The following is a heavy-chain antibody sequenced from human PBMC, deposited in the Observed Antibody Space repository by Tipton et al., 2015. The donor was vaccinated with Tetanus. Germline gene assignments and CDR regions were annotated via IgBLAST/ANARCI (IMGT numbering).Heavy chain of an antibody. CDR1: GFTFSSYS. J-gene: IGHJ6*02. CDR2: ISSSSSTI. Sequence: LSLTCAASGFTFSSYSMNWVRQAPGKGLEWVSYISSSSSTIYYADSVKGRFTISRDNAKNSLYLQMNSLRDEDTAVYYCARDNGGYDYYYYGMDVWGQGTTVTVSS. V-gene: IGHV3-48*02. D-gene: IGHD5-12*01. CDR3: ARDNGGYDYYYYGMDV.